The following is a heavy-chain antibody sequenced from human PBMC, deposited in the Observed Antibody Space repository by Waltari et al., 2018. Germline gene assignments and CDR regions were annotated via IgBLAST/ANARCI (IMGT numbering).Heavy chain of an antibody. D-gene: IGHD3-3*01. CDR2: SDYSGGT. CDR1: GGSISSSSYY. J-gene: IGHJ4*02. Sequence: QLQLQESGPGLVKPSETLSLTCTVSGGSISSSSYYWGWIRQPPGKGWGWVGSSDYSGGTYYSPSLRSRVTISVDTSKNQFSLKLSSVAAADTAVYYCARGFWEWLVYWGQGTLVTVSS. V-gene: IGHV4-39*07. CDR3: ARGFWEWLVY.